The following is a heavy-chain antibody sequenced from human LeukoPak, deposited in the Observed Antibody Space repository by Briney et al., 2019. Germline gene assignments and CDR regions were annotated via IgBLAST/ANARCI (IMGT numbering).Heavy chain of an antibody. Sequence: PSETLSLTCTVSGGSISSTSYYWGWIRQPPGKGLEWIGTIYYSGSTYDNPSLKSRVTISVDTSNNQFSLKLSSVTAADTAVYYCAGSTSWYYFDSWGQGTLVTVSS. CDR2: IYYSGST. J-gene: IGHJ4*02. V-gene: IGHV4-39*01. CDR1: GGSISSTSYY. CDR3: AGSTSWYYFDS. D-gene: IGHD6-13*01.